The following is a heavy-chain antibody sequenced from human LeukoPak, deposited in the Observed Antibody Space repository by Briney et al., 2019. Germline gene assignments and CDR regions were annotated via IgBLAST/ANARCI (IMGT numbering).Heavy chain of an antibody. D-gene: IGHD6-6*01. CDR3: AKSLAMSASGVEY. V-gene: IGHV3-23*01. Sequence: GESLRLSCAASGFTFSSYAMSWVRQAPGKGLEWVSGISTSGGSTSYADSVKGRFTISRDNPRNTLYMQMNSLRAEDTALYYCAKSLAMSASGVEYWGQGTLVAVSS. J-gene: IGHJ4*02. CDR1: GFTFSSYA. CDR2: ISTSGGST.